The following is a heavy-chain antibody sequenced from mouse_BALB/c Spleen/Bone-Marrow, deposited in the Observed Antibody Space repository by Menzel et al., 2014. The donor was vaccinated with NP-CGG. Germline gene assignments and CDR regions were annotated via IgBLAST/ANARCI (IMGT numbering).Heavy chain of an antibody. CDR1: GYTFTNYW. CDR2: IFPGIGTT. CDR3: ARGGNYGD. D-gene: IGHD2-1*01. V-gene: IGHV1S132*01. Sequence: QVQLQQSGAELVKPGASVKLSCKTSGYTFTNYWIQWVKQRPGQGLGWIGEIFPGIGTTYYNEKFKGKATLTIDTSSSTAYMQLSSLTSEDSAVYFCARGGNYGDWGQGTTLTVSS. J-gene: IGHJ2*01.